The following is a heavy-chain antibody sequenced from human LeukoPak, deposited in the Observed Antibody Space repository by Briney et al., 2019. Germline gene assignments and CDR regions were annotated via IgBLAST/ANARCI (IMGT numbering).Heavy chain of an antibody. J-gene: IGHJ4*02. CDR2: VNHAEIT. V-gene: IGHV4-34*01. CDR1: GGLFDGHY. CDR3: ARAGLRLSGWLREYFYDS. D-gene: IGHD3-3*01. Sequence: SETLSLTCAVYGGLFDGHYWTWIRQSPERGLEWIGEVNHAEITHYNPSLRSRLTLSTDASKNQFSPRLTSVSAADTAVYYCARAGLRLSGWLREYFYDSWSQGILVTVSS.